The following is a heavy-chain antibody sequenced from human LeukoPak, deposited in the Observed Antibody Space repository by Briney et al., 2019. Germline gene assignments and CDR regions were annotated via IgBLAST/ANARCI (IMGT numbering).Heavy chain of an antibody. Sequence: KPSETLSLTCTVAGYFISSGFYWGCIRQPPGKGLVWIGSLDHSGTTYYNPSLHSPATISVDTTKNQFPLELSSVAAAAPAVSSCAVNSGYSYGRGSLVYAFDIWGQGTMVSVFS. CDR3: AVNSGYSYGRGSLVYAFDI. CDR1: GYFISSGFY. V-gene: IGHV4-38-2*02. D-gene: IGHD5-18*01. J-gene: IGHJ3*02. CDR2: LDHSGTT.